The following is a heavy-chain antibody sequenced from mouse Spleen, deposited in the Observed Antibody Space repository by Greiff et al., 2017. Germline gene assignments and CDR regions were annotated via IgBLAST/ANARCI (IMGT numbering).Heavy chain of an antibody. CDR3: ARVRTRTGMAY. J-gene: IGHJ3*01. CDR1: GYTFTSYW. V-gene: IGHV1-69*01. D-gene: IGHD3-1*01. CDR2: IDPSDSYT. Sequence: QVQLQQPGAELVMPGASVKLSCKASGYTFTSYWMHWVKQRPGQGLEWIGEIDPSDSYTNYNQKFKGKATLTVDKSSSTAYMQLSSLTSEDSAVYYCARVRTRTGMAYWGQGTLVTVSA.